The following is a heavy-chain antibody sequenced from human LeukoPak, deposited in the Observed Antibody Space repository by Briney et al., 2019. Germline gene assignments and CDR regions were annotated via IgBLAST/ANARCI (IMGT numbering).Heavy chain of an antibody. J-gene: IGHJ4*02. V-gene: IGHV3-33*01. CDR1: GFTFSNYG. Sequence: GRSLRLSCAASGFTFSNYGFHWVRQAPGKGLEWVAVIWYDGSNKYYANSVKGRFTISRDNSKNALYLQMNSLRAEDTAVYYCARDLGTTNYFFDYWGQGTLVTVSS. D-gene: IGHD4-17*01. CDR2: IWYDGSNK. CDR3: ARDLGTTNYFFDY.